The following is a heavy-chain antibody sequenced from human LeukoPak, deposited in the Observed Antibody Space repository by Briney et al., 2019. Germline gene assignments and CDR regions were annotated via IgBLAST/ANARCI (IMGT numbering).Heavy chain of an antibody. Sequence: PSETLSLTCTVSGGSISSYYWSWIRQPPGKGLEWIGYVYNSGSTDYNPSLKSRVTISMDTSKNQFSLKLTSVTAADTAVYYCARDSGDSSGYPLNWGQGTLVTVSS. D-gene: IGHD3-22*01. CDR2: VYNSGST. CDR3: ARDSGDSSGYPLN. CDR1: GGSISSYY. J-gene: IGHJ4*02. V-gene: IGHV4-59*01.